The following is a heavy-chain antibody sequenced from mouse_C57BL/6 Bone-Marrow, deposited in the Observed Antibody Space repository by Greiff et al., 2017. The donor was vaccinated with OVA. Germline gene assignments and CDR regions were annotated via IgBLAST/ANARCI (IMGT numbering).Heavy chain of an antibody. CDR1: GYTFTTYP. Sequence: VQLQQSGAELVKPGASVKMSCKASGYTFTTYPIEWMKQNHGKSLEWIGNFHPYNDDTKYNEKFKGKATLTVEKSSSTVYLELSRLTSDDSAVYYGARGSLYDGYYGWFAYWGQGTLVTVSA. CDR3: ARGSLYDGYYGWFAY. J-gene: IGHJ3*01. V-gene: IGHV1-47*01. D-gene: IGHD2-3*01. CDR2: FHPYNDDT.